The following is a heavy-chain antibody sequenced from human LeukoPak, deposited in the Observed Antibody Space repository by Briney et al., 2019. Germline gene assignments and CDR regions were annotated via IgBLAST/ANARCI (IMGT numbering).Heavy chain of an antibody. CDR1: GFTFSSYG. Sequence: GGSLRLSCAASGFTFSSYGMHWVRQAPGKGLEWVAVISYDGSNKYYADSVKGRFTISRDNSKNTLYLQMNSLRAEDTAVYYCAKDFGHFWRNMDVWGQGTTVTVSS. CDR2: ISYDGSNK. J-gene: IGHJ6*02. V-gene: IGHV3-30*18. CDR3: AKDFGHFWRNMDV. D-gene: IGHD3-3*02.